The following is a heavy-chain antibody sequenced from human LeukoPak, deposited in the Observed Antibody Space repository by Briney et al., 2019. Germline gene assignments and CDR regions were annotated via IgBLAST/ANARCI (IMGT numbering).Heavy chain of an antibody. V-gene: IGHV1-8*01. CDR1: GYTFTSYD. CDR3: ARSLTYYFDSSGFYSRAFDF. J-gene: IGHJ4*02. CDR2: MNPNSGNT. Sequence: ASVKVSCKASGYTFTSYDINWVRQATGQGLEWMGWMNPNSGNTGYAQKFQGRVTMTRNTSISTAYMELSSLRSEDTAVYYCARSLTYYFDSSGFYSRAFDFWGQGTLVTVSS. D-gene: IGHD3-22*01.